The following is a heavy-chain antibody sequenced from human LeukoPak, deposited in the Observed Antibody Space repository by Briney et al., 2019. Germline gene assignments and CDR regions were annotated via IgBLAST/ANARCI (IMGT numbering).Heavy chain of an antibody. J-gene: IGHJ4*02. D-gene: IGHD3-10*01. CDR1: GASISSYY. CDR3: ASGTMVQGVIGYFDY. CDR2: IYTSGST. V-gene: IGHV4-4*07. Sequence: SETLSLTCTVSGASISSYYWSWIRQPAGKGLEWIGRIYTSGSTNYNPSLQSRVTMSVDTSKNQFSLKLSSVTAADTAVYYCASGTMVQGVIGYFDYWGQGTLVTVSS.